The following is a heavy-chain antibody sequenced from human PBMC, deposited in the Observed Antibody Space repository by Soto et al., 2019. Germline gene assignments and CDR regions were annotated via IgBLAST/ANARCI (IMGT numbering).Heavy chain of an antibody. CDR3: TRQGPGYCDKGVCKDY. D-gene: IGHD2-8*01. Sequence: GLSLRLSCAGSVFTFGDHYMDWVRQTPVKVLDCFVRTRNKAVSYTTEYSSSVKGRFTISRDVSKNSLYLQMNSLKTEDTAVYYCTRQGPGYCDKGVCKDYWGQGALVTVSS. J-gene: IGHJ4*02. CDR2: TRNKAVSYTT. V-gene: IGHV3-72*01. CDR1: VFTFGDHY.